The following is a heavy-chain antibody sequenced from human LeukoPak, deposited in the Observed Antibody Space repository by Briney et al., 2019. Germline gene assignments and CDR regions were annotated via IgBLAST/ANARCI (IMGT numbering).Heavy chain of an antibody. V-gene: IGHV3-23*01. CDR2: ISGSGGGSST. J-gene: IGHJ1*01. D-gene: IGHD3-16*01. Sequence: GGSLRLSCAASGFTFSSSAMSWVRQAPGKGLEWVSGISGSGGGSSTYYADSVKGRFTISRDNSKNTLYVRMNSLRAEDTAMYYCAKDDDWGRYKHWGQGTLVTVSS. CDR3: AKDDDWGRYKH. CDR1: GFTFSSSA.